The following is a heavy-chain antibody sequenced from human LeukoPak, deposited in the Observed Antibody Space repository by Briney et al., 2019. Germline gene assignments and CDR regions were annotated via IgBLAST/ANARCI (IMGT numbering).Heavy chain of an antibody. CDR3: AKQYSSSWYYFDY. V-gene: IGHV3-23*01. CDR1: GFTFSSYA. D-gene: IGHD6-13*01. CDR2: ISGSGGST. J-gene: IGHJ4*02. Sequence: PGGSLRLSCAASGFTFSSYAMSWVRQAPGKGLEWVSAISGSGGSTYYADSVRGRFTISRDNSKNTLYLQMNSLRAEDTAVYYCAKQYSSSWYYFDYWGQGTLVTVSS.